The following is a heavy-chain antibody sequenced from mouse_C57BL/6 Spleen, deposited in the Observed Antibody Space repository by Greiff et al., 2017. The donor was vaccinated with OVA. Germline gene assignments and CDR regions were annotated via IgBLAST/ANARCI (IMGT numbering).Heavy chain of an antibody. V-gene: IGHV1-19*01. J-gene: IGHJ4*01. CDR3: ARGDYGSSYGAMDY. CDR1: GYTFTDYY. Sequence: EVQVVESGPVLVKPGASVKMSCKASGYTFTDYYMNWVKQSHGKSLEWIGVINPYNGGTSYNQKFKGKATLTVDKSSSTAYMELNSLTSEDSAVYYCARGDYGSSYGAMDYWGQGTSVTVSS. D-gene: IGHD1-1*01. CDR2: INPYNGGT.